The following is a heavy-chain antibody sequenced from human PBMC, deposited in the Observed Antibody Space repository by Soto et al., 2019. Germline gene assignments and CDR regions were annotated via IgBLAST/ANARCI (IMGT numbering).Heavy chain of an antibody. D-gene: IGHD3-10*01. CDR2: ISAYNGNT. V-gene: IGHV1-18*01. CDR3: ARDSNKGVSNYY. CDR1: GYTFTSYG. Sequence: ASVKVSCKASGYTFTSYGISWVRQAPGQGLEWMGWISAYNGNTNYAQKPQGRVTMTTDTSTSTAYMELRSLRSDDTAVYYCARDSNKGVSNYYWGQGALVTVSS. J-gene: IGHJ4*02.